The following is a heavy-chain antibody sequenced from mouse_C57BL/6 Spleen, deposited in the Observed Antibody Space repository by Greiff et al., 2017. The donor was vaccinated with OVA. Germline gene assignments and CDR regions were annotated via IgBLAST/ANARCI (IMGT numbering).Heavy chain of an antibody. Sequence: HVQLQQPWAELVRPGTSVKLSCKASGYTFTSYWMHWVKQRPGQGLEWIGVIDPSDSYTNYNQKFKGKATLTVDTSSSTAYMQLSSLTSEDSAVYYCARSGDGYWYFDVWGTGTTVTVSS. D-gene: IGHD2-3*01. J-gene: IGHJ1*03. V-gene: IGHV1-59*01. CDR1: GYTFTSYW. CDR3: ARSGDGYWYFDV. CDR2: IDPSDSYT.